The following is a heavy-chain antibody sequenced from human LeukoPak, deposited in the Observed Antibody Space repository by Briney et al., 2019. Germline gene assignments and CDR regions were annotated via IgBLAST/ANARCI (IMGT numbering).Heavy chain of an antibody. D-gene: IGHD3-22*01. CDR3: ASVSGYFGH. CDR1: GFTFSSYE. V-gene: IGHV3-48*03. CDR2: ISSSGTTI. J-gene: IGHJ4*02. Sequence: GGSPRLSCAASGFTFSSYEMNWVRQAPGKGLEWVSYISSSGTTIYYADSVKGRFTISRDNAKNSLYLQMNSLRAEDTAIYYCASVSGYFGHWGQGTLVTVSS.